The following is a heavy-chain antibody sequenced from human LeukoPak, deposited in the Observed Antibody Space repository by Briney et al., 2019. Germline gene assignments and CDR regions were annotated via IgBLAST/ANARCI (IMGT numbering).Heavy chain of an antibody. V-gene: IGHV3-23*01. CDR3: ARGGSGSSYLVHI. Sequence: GGSLRLSCMTSGFSFGSYAMNWVRQAPGKGLEWVASTSGSGGSKYFADSVKGRFTISRNNAKNTLYVQMNSLRAEDTAVYYCARGGSGSSYLVHIWGQGTLVTVSS. CDR2: TSGSGGSK. J-gene: IGHJ4*02. D-gene: IGHD1-26*01. CDR1: GFSFGSYA.